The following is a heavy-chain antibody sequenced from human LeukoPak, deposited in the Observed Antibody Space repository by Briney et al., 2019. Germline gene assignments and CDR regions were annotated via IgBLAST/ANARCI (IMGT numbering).Heavy chain of an antibody. CDR2: INPNSGGT. CDR1: GYTFTGYY. Sequence: ASVKVSCKASGYTFTGYYMHWVRQAPGHGLEWRGWINPNSGGTNYAQTFQGRVTMTRDTSISTAYMELSRLRSDDTAVYYCARAMIQLWPPPVYWGQGTLVTVSS. V-gene: IGHV1-2*02. J-gene: IGHJ4*02. CDR3: ARAMIQLWPPPVY. D-gene: IGHD5-18*01.